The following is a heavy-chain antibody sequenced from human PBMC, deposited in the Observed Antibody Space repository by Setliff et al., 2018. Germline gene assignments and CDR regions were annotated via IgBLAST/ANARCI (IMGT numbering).Heavy chain of an antibody. Sequence: GESLKISCKASGYIFTNYWIGWVRQMPGKGLEWMGVIYPGDSDTRYSPSFQGQVTISADKAINTAYLQWSSLKASDTAIYYCTRHEDRNKCTSSSCYRENDAFDVWGQGAMVTVSS. CDR1: GYIFTNYW. J-gene: IGHJ3*01. CDR3: TRHEDRNKCTSSSCYRENDAFDV. V-gene: IGHV5-51*01. D-gene: IGHD2-2*01. CDR2: IYPGDSDT.